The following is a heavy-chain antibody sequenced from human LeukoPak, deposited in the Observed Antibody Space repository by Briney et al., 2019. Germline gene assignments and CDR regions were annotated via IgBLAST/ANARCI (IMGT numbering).Heavy chain of an antibody. J-gene: IGHJ6*02. CDR2: IYYSGST. V-gene: IGHV4-39*07. CDR1: GGSISSSSYY. Sequence: PSETLSLTCTVSGGSISSSSYYWGWIRQPPGKGLEWIGSIYYSGSTYYNPSLKSRVTISVDTSKNQFSLKLSSVTAADTAVYYCYGDYRSGYYGMDVWGQGTTVTVSS. D-gene: IGHD4-17*01. CDR3: YGDYRSGYYGMDV.